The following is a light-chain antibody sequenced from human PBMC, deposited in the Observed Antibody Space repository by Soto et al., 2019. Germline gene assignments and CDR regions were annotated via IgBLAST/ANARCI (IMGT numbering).Light chain of an antibody. J-gene: IGLJ2*01. V-gene: IGLV4-69*01. CDR1: SGHGSYA. CDR2: LNSDGSH. CDR3: QTWGTGIRGV. Sequence: QPVMTQSPSASASLGASVKLTCTLSSGHGSYAIAWHQQQPEKGPRYLMKLNSDGSHSKGDGIPDRFSGSSSGAERYLTISSLQSEDEADYYCQTWGTGIRGVFGGGTKLTVL.